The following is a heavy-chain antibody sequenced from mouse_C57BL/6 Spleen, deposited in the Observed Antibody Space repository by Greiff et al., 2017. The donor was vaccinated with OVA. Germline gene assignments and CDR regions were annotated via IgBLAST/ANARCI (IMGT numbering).Heavy chain of an antibody. CDR2: ISSGGDYI. J-gene: IGHJ4*01. CDR3: TRDFYVSSLYAMDY. CDR1: GFTFSSYA. V-gene: IGHV5-9-1*02. D-gene: IGHD1-1*01. Sequence: EVMLVESGEGLVKPGGSLKLSCAASGFTFSSYAMSWVRQTPEKRLEWVAYISSGGDYIYYADTVKGRFTISRDNARNTLYLQMSSLKSEDTAMYYCTRDFYVSSLYAMDYWGQGTSVTVSS.